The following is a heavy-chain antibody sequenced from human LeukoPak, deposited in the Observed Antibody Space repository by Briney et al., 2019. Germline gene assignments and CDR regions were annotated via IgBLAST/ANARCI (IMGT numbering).Heavy chain of an antibody. D-gene: IGHD4-23*01. CDR2: IIPISGIA. V-gene: IGHV1-69*04. J-gene: IGHJ5*02. CDR1: GGTFSSYA. Sequence: PGSSVKVSCKASGGTFSSYAISWVRQAPGQGLEWMGRIIPISGIANYAQKFQGRVTITADKSTSTAYMELSSLRSEDTAVYYCARDSDYGGFLPWGQGTLVTVSS. CDR3: ARDSDYGGFLP.